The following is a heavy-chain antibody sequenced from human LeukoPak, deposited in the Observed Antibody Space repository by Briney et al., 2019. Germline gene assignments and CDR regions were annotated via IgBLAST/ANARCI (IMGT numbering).Heavy chain of an antibody. CDR3: AREGPYYEIP. D-gene: IGHD3-16*01. V-gene: IGHV4-39*07. CDR2: IYYSGST. J-gene: IGHJ5*02. CDR1: GGSISSSSYY. Sequence: SETLSLTCTVSGGSISSSSYYWGWIRQPPGKGLEWIGSIYYSGSTYYNLSLKSRVTISVDTSKNQFSLKLSSVTAADTAVYYCAREGPYYEIPWGQGTLVTVSS.